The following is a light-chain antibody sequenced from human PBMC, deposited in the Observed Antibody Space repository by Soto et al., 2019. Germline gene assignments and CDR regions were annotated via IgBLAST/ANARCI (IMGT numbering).Light chain of an antibody. CDR2: DVS. CDR3: SSYTTSNTRQIV. Sequence: SVLTQPASVSGSPGQSITISCTGTSRDVGGYNYVSWYQQHPGKAPKFMIYDVSNRPSGVSNRFSGSKSGNTASLTISGLQAEDEADYYCSSYTTSNTRQIVFGTGTRSPS. V-gene: IGLV2-14*01. CDR1: SRDVGGYNY. J-gene: IGLJ1*01.